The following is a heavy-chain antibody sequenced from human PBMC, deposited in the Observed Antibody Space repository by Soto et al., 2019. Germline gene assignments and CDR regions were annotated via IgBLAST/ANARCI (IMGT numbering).Heavy chain of an antibody. D-gene: IGHD2-15*01. J-gene: IGHJ6*02. CDR3: ASGYCSGGSCSNGMDV. CDR2: ISAYNGNT. V-gene: IGHV1-18*01. Sequence: QVQLVQSGAEVKKPGASVKVSCKASGYTFTSYGISWVRQAPGQGHEWMGWISAYNGNTNYPQKLQGRVTMTTDTSTSTADMELRSLRSDDTAVYYCASGYCSGGSCSNGMDVWGQGATVTVSS. CDR1: GYTFTSYG.